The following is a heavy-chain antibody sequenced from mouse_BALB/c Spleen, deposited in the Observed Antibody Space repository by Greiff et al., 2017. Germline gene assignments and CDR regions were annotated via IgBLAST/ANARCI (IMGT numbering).Heavy chain of an antibody. V-gene: IGHV5-17*02. CDR1: GFTFSSFG. CDR2: ISSGSSTI. Sequence: EVQRVESGGGLVQPGGSRKLSCAASGFTFSSFGMHWVRQAPEKGLEWVAYISSGSSTIYYADTVKGRFTISRDNPKNTLFLQMTSLRSEDTAMYYCARSPVVAPFDYWGQGTTLTVSS. D-gene: IGHD1-1*01. J-gene: IGHJ2*01. CDR3: ARSPVVAPFDY.